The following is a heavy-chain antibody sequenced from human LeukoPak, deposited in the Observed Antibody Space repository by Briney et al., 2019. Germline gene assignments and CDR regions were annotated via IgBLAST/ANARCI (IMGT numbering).Heavy chain of an antibody. J-gene: IGHJ4*02. V-gene: IGHV4-61*02. CDR1: GGSISSGSYY. Sequence: SETLSLTCTVSGGSISSGSYYWSWIRQPAGKGLEWIGRIYTSGSTNYNPSLKSRVTISVDTSKNQFSLKLSSLTAADTAVYYCARETVLWFGESNFDYLGQGTLVTVSS. CDR2: IYTSGST. CDR3: ARETVLWFGESNFDY. D-gene: IGHD3-10*01.